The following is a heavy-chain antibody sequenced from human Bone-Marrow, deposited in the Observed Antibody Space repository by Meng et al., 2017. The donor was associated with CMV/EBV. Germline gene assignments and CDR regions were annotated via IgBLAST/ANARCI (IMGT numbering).Heavy chain of an antibody. CDR3: ARDDGRFGEFLNYYYGMDV. J-gene: IGHJ6*02. D-gene: IGHD3-10*01. CDR1: GFTFRSYS. Sequence: GESLKISCAASGFTFRSYSMHWVRQTPGKGLEWVAVISYDGSLKYYGDSVKGRITISRDNSKNTVYLQVDSLRTEDSAVYYCARDDGRFGEFLNYYYGMDVWGQGTTATVSS. CDR2: ISYDGSLK. V-gene: IGHV3-30*04.